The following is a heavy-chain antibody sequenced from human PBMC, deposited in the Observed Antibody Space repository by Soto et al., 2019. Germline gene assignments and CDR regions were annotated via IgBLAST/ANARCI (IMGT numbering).Heavy chain of an antibody. Sequence: GASVKVSCKASGYTVISNGISWVRQAPGQGLEWMGWISAYIGKTDYAQKFQDRVTMTTDTSTSTAYMELRSLTSDDTAVYYCARGPYARSGYEIDFDYWGQGTLVTVSS. CDR1: GYTVISNG. J-gene: IGHJ4*02. V-gene: IGHV1-18*01. CDR3: ARGPYARSGYEIDFDY. CDR2: ISAYIGKT. D-gene: IGHD5-12*01.